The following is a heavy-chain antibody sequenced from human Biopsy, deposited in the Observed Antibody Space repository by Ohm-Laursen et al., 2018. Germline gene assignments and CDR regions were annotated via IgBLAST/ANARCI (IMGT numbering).Heavy chain of an antibody. CDR1: GFMFSSYG. D-gene: IGHD6-19*01. CDR2: IYYDGLNK. CDR3: AREQPALSGGGSWFDS. V-gene: IGHV3-33*01. Sequence: SLRLSCTASGFMFSSYGMHWVRQAPGKGLEWVAVIYYDGLNKEYADSVKGRFTISRDNSKNTLFLRMNSLRADDSAVYFCAREQPALSGGGSWFDSWGQGTLVIVSS. J-gene: IGHJ5*01.